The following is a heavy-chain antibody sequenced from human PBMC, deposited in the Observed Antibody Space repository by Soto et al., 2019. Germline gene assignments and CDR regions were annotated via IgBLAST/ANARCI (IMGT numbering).Heavy chain of an antibody. CDR1: GFTFSSYG. J-gene: IGHJ1*01. V-gene: IGHV3-33*01. CDR2: IWYDGSNK. Sequence: QVQLVESGGGVVQPGRSLRLSCAASGFTFSSYGMHWVRQALGKGLEWVAVIWYDGSNKYYADSVKGRFTISRDNSKNTLYLQMNSLRAEDTAVYYCAREGSRTYYYDSSGYTQYFQHWGQGTLVTVSS. CDR3: AREGSRTYYYDSSGYTQYFQH. D-gene: IGHD3-22*01.